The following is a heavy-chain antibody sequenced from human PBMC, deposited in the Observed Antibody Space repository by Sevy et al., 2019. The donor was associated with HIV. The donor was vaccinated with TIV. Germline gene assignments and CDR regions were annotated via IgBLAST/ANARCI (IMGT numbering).Heavy chain of an antibody. CDR2: ISGSGGST. Sequence: GGSLRLSCAASGFTFSSYAMSWVRQAPGKGLEWVSAISGSGGSTYYADSVKGRFTISRDTSKNTLYLQMNSLRAEDTAVYYCAKDSRNEDTAMVSSRGYWGQGTLVTVSS. V-gene: IGHV3-23*01. CDR1: GFTFSSYA. D-gene: IGHD5-18*01. J-gene: IGHJ4*02. CDR3: AKDSRNEDTAMVSSRGY.